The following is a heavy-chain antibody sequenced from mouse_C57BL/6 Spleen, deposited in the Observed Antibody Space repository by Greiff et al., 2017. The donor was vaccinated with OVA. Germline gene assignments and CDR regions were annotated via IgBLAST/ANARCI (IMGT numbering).Heavy chain of an antibody. J-gene: IGHJ4*01. CDR1: GFTFSSYA. V-gene: IGHV5-4*01. CDR2: ISDGGSYT. Sequence: EVHLVESGGGLVKPGGSLKLSCAASGFTFSSYAMSWVRQTPEKRLEWVATISDGGSYTYYPDNVKGRFTISRDNAKNNLYLQMSHLKSEDTAMYYCARERRGISWAMDYWGQGTSVTVSS. CDR3: ARERRGISWAMDY.